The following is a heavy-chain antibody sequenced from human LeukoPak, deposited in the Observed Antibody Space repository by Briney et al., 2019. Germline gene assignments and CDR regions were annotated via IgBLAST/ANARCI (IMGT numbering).Heavy chain of an antibody. V-gene: IGHV3-33*08. Sequence: GGSLRLSCSASGFPFSSYGMHWVRQAPGKGLEWVAVIWYDGSNKYYADSVKGRFTISRDNSKNTLYLQMNSLRAEDTAVYYCARGRLLWFGESFDYWGQGTLVTVSS. CDR2: IWYDGSNK. J-gene: IGHJ4*02. CDR1: GFPFSSYG. CDR3: ARGRLLWFGESFDY. D-gene: IGHD3-10*01.